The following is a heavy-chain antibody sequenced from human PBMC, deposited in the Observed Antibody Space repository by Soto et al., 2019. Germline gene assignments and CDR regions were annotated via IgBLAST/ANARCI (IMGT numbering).Heavy chain of an antibody. CDR1: GFTFSSYG. CDR3: AKDRQGAYDFWSGYCDY. CDR2: ISYDGSNK. Sequence: GRSLRLSCAASGFTFSSYGMHWVRQAPGKGLEWVAVISYDGSNKYYADSVKGRFTISRDNSKNTLYLQMNSLRAEDTAVYYCAKDRQGAYDFWSGYCDYWGQGTLVTVSS. D-gene: IGHD3-3*01. J-gene: IGHJ4*02. V-gene: IGHV3-30*18.